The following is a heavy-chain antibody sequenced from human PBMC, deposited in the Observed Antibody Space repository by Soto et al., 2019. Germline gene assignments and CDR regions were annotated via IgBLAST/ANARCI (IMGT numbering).Heavy chain of an antibody. Sequence: LSCAASGFTFSSYSMNWVRQAPGKGLEWVSYISSSSSTIYYADSVKGRFTISRDNAKNSLYLQMNSLRAEDTAVYYCARDVGIAVARLNRFDPWGQGTLVTVSS. J-gene: IGHJ5*02. V-gene: IGHV3-48*01. CDR3: ARDVGIAVARLNRFDP. D-gene: IGHD6-19*01. CDR1: GFTFSSYS. CDR2: ISSSSSTI.